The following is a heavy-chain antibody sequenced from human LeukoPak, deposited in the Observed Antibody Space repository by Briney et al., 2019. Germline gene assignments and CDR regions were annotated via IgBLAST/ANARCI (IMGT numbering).Heavy chain of an antibody. CDR3: ARHLQNYYDSSGYYLLGY. V-gene: IGHV1-46*01. D-gene: IGHD3-22*01. CDR2: INPSGGST. J-gene: IGHJ4*02. CDR1: GYTFTSYY. Sequence: EASVKVSCKASGYTFTSYYMHWVRQAPGQGLEWMGIINPSGGSTSYAQKFQGRVTMTRDMSTSTVYMELSSLRSEDTAVYYCARHLQNYYDSSGYYLLGYWGQGTLVTVSS.